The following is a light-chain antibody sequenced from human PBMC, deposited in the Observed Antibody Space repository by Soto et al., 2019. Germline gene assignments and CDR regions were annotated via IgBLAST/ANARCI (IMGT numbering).Light chain of an antibody. Sequence: EMVLTQSPGTLSLSPGERATLSCRASEFLSSSYLVWYQQKPGQAPRLLIYAASRRATGIPDRFSGSGSATEYTLTINTLEPEDFAVYYCQQQGTFGQGTKLEIK. CDR1: EFLSSSY. J-gene: IGKJ2*01. V-gene: IGKV3-20*01. CDR2: AAS. CDR3: QQQGT.